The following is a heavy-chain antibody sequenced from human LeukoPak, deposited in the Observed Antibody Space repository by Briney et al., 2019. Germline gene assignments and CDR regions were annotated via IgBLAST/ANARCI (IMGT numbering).Heavy chain of an antibody. J-gene: IGHJ4*02. CDR3: ARGRTMAASYYFDY. D-gene: IGHD6-13*01. CDR1: GFTFSSYW. V-gene: IGHV3-7*01. CDR2: IKQDGSEK. Sequence: GGSLRLSCAASGFTFSSYWMSWVRQAPGKGLEWVANIKQDGSEKYYVDSVKGRFTISRVNAKNSLYLQMNSLRAEDTAVYYCARGRTMAASYYFDYWGQGTLVTVSS.